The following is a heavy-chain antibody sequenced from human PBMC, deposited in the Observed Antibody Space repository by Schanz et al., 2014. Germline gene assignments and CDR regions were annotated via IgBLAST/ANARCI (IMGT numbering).Heavy chain of an antibody. D-gene: IGHD6-19*01. Sequence: QVQLLESGGGLFKPGGSLRLSCAGSGFTFADYYMTWIRQAPGKGLKWISYVSSYDTTVSYADSVKGRFTISRDNAKNSVYLQMSSLRAEDTAVYYCARDRVQYSSGWYSDSWGQGTLVTVSS. CDR2: VSSYDTTV. CDR1: GFTFADYY. V-gene: IGHV3-11*04. CDR3: ARDRVQYSSGWYSDS. J-gene: IGHJ4*02.